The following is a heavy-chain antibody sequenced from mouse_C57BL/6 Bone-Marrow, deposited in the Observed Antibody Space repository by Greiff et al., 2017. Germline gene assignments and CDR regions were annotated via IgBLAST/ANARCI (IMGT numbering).Heavy chain of an antibody. J-gene: IGHJ1*03. V-gene: IGHV1-82*01. CDR1: GYAFSSSW. Sequence: LQESGPELVKPGASVKISCKASGYAFSSSWMNWVKQRPGKGLEWIGRIYPGDGDTNYNGKFKGKATLTADKSSSTAYMQLSSLTSEDSAVYFCARFNHYWYFDVWGTGTTVTVSS. CDR2: IYPGDGDT. CDR3: ARFNHYWYFDV.